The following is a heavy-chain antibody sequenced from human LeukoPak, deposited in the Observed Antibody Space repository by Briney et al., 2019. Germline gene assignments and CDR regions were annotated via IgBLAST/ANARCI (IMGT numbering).Heavy chain of an antibody. D-gene: IGHD6-6*01. Sequence: GGSLRLSCAASGFTVTSNYMSWVRQAPGKGLEWVSVIYSGGSTYYADSVKGRFTISRDNSKNTLNLQMNSLRAEDTAVYYCARAPDASSSSGLLYFDYWGQGTLVTVPS. CDR1: GFTVTSNY. V-gene: IGHV3-66*01. CDR2: IYSGGST. CDR3: ARAPDASSSSGLLYFDY. J-gene: IGHJ4*02.